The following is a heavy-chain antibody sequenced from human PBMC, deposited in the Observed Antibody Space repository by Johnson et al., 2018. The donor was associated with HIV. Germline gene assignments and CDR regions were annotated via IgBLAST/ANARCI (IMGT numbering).Heavy chain of an antibody. J-gene: IGHJ3*02. V-gene: IGHV3-30*14. Sequence: QVQLVESGGDVVQPGRSLRLSCAASGFTFSSYAMHWVRQAPGKGLEWVAVISYDGSNKYYADSVKGRFTISRDNSKNTLYLQMGSLRAEDMAVYYCARASGEWDAFDIWGQGTMVTVSS. CDR2: ISYDGSNK. D-gene: IGHD3-10*01. CDR1: GFTFSSYA. CDR3: ARASGEWDAFDI.